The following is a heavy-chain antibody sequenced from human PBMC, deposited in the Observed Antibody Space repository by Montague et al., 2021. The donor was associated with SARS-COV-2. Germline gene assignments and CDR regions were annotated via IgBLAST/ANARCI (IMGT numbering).Heavy chain of an antibody. CDR2: IYYRGST. Sequence: SDTLSLTCTVSNGSINNYYWSWVRQPPGKRLEWIGYIYYRGSTNYNPSLESRVTMSIDTSKNQFSLKLRSVTAADTAVYFCAREGLHNWFDPWGQGTLVIVSS. V-gene: IGHV4-59*01. CDR1: NGSINNYY. CDR3: AREGLHNWFDP. J-gene: IGHJ5*02.